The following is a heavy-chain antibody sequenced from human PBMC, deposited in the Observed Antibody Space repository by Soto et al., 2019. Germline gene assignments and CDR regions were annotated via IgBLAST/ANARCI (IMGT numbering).Heavy chain of an antibody. Sequence: PGESLKISCEGSGYPFSYFWIAWVRQMPGKGLEWMGIIYPSDSDTKYSPSFQGQVTISADKSTNTAYLQWSSLKASDTAMYYCARTESGYSYGFDDVWGQGTTVTVSS. CDR1: GYPFSYFW. D-gene: IGHD5-18*01. J-gene: IGHJ6*02. CDR3: ARTESGYSYGFDDV. CDR2: IYPSDSDT. V-gene: IGHV5-51*01.